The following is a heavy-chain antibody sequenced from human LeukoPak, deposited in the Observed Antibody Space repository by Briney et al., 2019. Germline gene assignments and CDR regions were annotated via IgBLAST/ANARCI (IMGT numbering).Heavy chain of an antibody. V-gene: IGHV4-34*01. CDR3: ARLSPQLRYYDYYFDY. CDR2: INHSGST. Sequence: SETLSLTCAVYGGSFSGYYWSWIRQPPGKGLEWIGEINHSGSTNYNPSLKSRVTISVDTSKNQFSLKLSSVTAADTAVYYCARLSPQLRYYDYYFDYWGQGTLVTVSS. CDR1: GGSFSGYY. J-gene: IGHJ4*02. D-gene: IGHD3-9*01.